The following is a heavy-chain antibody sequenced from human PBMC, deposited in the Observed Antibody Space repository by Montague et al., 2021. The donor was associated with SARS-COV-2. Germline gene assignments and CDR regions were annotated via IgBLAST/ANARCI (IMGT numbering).Heavy chain of an antibody. Sequence: SETLSLTCTVSGVSISGYTYFWVWIRQPPGKGLEWIASVYYSGSTYYNPSLKSRVTISVDTSKNQSSLQASSVTAADSAIYYCARHRVASGWNYFDPWGRGTLVTVSS. J-gene: IGHJ5*02. CDR3: ARHRVASGWNYFDP. D-gene: IGHD1-7*01. CDR2: VYYSGST. V-gene: IGHV4-39*01. CDR1: GVSISGYTYF.